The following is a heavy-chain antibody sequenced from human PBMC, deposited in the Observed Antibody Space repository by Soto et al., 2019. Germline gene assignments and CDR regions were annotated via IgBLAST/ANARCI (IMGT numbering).Heavy chain of an antibody. CDR2: ISGGADIT. CDR1: GFTFLNYG. V-gene: IGHV3-23*01. D-gene: IGHD3-16*01. J-gene: IGHJ2*01. Sequence: EVELLESGGDLVQPGGSLRLSCAASGFTFLNYGMSWVRKAPGKGTEWVSSISGGADITYYADSVKGLFTISRASSTNTLFLQMNLVGGEDTAIYFCAKERFTSAIRRYWWFEFWGRGTLVSVSS. CDR3: AKERFTSAIRRYWWFEF.